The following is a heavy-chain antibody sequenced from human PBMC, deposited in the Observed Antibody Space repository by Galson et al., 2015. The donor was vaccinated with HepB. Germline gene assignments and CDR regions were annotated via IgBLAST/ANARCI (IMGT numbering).Heavy chain of an antibody. CDR2: INRDASTT. CDR3: ARDTYYDGSGYGAFDI. V-gene: IGHV3-74*01. CDR1: GFTFSNNW. D-gene: IGHD3-22*01. J-gene: IGHJ3*02. Sequence: SLRLSCAASGFTFSNNWMHWVRQAPGKGLVWVSRINRDASTTDYADSVKGRFTISRDNARNTLYLQMNSLRAEDTAVYYCARDTYYDGSGYGAFDIWGQGTVVTVSS.